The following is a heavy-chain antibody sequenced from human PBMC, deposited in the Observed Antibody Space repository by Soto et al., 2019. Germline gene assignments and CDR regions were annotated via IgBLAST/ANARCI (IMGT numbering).Heavy chain of an antibody. V-gene: IGHV4-39*02. Sequence: QLQLQESGPGLVKPSETLSLTCTVSRGSISSSSHYWGWIRQPPGKGLEWIGTVYYGGGTKYNPSLKSRVTIAVDTSKNHLSLKLTSVTAADTAMYDCVSPHCSGDRCYFTYCGQGALVTVSS. CDR2: VYYGGGT. J-gene: IGHJ4*02. CDR1: RGSISSSSHY. CDR3: VSPHCSGDRCYFTY. D-gene: IGHD2-15*01.